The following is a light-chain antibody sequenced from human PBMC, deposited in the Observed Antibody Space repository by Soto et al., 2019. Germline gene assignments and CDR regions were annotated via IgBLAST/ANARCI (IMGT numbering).Light chain of an antibody. Sequence: DIQMTQSPSTLSASVGDRVTITCRASQSIGRWLAWYQQRPGKGPKLLIYAASSLGSGVSSRFSGSGSGSEFTLTISSLQPDDFATYYCQHYNDFPYAFGQGTKPE. CDR2: AAS. J-gene: IGKJ2*01. CDR1: QSIGRW. CDR3: QHYNDFPYA. V-gene: IGKV1-5*01.